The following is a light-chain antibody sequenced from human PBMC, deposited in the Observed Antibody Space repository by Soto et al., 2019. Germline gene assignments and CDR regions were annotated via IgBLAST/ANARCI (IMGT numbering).Light chain of an antibody. J-gene: IGLJ1*01. Sequence: QSALTQPASVSGSPGQSITISCTGTSSDVGAYDYVSWYQQHPGKAPKLIIYEISSRPSGVPDRFSGSKSGNTASLTISGLQAEDEADYYCSSYTSSVTLVFGTGTKLTVL. CDR3: SSYTSSVTLV. V-gene: IGLV2-14*01. CDR2: EIS. CDR1: SSDVGAYDY.